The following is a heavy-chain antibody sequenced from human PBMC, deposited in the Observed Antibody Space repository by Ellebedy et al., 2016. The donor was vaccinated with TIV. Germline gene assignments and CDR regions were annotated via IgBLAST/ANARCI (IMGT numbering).Heavy chain of an antibody. D-gene: IGHD4-17*01. CDR2: IYQDGSET. Sequence: GESLKISCAASGFSFRNYWMGWLRQAPGKGLEWVANIYQDGSETYYVDSVKGRFTISRDNAKNSLYLQMNSLRVDDTAVYFCARRGSYGDYAVQVNNWFDSWGQGTLVTVSS. J-gene: IGHJ5*01. CDR1: GFSFRNYW. V-gene: IGHV3-7*01. CDR3: ARRGSYGDYAVQVNNWFDS.